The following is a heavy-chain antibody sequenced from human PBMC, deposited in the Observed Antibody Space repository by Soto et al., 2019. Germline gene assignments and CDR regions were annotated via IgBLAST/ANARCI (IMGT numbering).Heavy chain of an antibody. D-gene: IGHD3-22*01. CDR2: ITPSGGST. Sequence: ASVKVSCKASGYSLTSHYMHWVRQAPGQGLEWMGIITPSGGSTSHVQKFQGRVTMTRDTSTSTVYMELSSLRSEDTAVYYCARAPAASFEHYDSSGHLDYWGQGTLVPVSS. V-gene: IGHV1-46*01. CDR3: ARAPAASFEHYDSSGHLDY. J-gene: IGHJ4*02. CDR1: GYSLTSHY.